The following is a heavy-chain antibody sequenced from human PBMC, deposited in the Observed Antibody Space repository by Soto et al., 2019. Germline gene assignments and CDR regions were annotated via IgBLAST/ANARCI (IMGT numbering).Heavy chain of an antibody. J-gene: IGHJ5*02. CDR2: IYTSGST. CDR1: GGSISSYY. Sequence: SETLSLTCTVSGGSISSYYWSWIRQPAGKGLEWIGRIYTSGSTNYNPSLKSRVTMSVDTSKNQFSLKLSSVTAADTAVYYCARGRGAPLRYSSSSRDWFDPWGQGTLVTVS. CDR3: ARGRGAPLRYSSSSRDWFDP. V-gene: IGHV4-4*07. D-gene: IGHD6-6*01.